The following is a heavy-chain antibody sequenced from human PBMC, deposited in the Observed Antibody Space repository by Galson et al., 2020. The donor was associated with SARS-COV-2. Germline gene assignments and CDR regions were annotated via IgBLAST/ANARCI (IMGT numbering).Heavy chain of an antibody. CDR2: IYKSGNT. CDR3: ARGNSPCVTIFGVLTGTCGMDV. D-gene: IGHD3-3*01. Sequence: CTVSGASISSGSYYWSWIRQPAGKGLEWIGRIYKSGNTNYNPSLWSQVTISVDTSKNQFSLKLTSVTAADTAVYYCARGNSPCVTIFGVLTGTCGMDVWGQGTTVTVSS. J-gene: IGHJ6*02. CDR1: GASISSGSYY. V-gene: IGHV4-61*02.